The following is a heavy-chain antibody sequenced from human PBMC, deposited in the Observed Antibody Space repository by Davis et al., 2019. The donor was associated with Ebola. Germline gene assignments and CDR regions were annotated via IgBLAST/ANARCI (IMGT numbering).Heavy chain of an antibody. CDR3: AKSGLSFGVVKYHYGMDV. J-gene: IGHJ6*04. CDR2: ISYAGTEE. V-gene: IGHV3-30*18. D-gene: IGHD3-3*01. CDR1: GFTFSSYS. Sequence: PGGSLRLSCAASGFTFSSYSIHWVRQPPGKGLEWVALISYAGTEEYYADSVKGRFTISRDNSKKTLYLQMNSLRAEDTAVYYCAKSGLSFGVVKYHYGMDVWGKGTTVTVSS.